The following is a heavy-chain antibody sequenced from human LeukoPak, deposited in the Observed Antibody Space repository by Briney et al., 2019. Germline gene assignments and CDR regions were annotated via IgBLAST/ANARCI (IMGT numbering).Heavy chain of an antibody. CDR2: IYPGDSDT. D-gene: IGHD2-21*02. J-gene: IGHJ4*02. Sequence: AESLMISCNGSGYIFTSYWIGWVRQLPGKGLEWMGIIYPGDSDTRYSPSFQGHVTISADKSISTAYLQWSSLKASDTAMYYCARHVSYCGGDCSKNPIFDYWGQGTLVTVSS. V-gene: IGHV5-51*01. CDR3: ARHVSYCGGDCSKNPIFDY. CDR1: GYIFTSYW.